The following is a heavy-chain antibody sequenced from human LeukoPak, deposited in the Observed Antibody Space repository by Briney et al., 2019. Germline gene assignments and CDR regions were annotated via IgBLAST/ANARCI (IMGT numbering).Heavy chain of an antibody. D-gene: IGHD5-18*01. V-gene: IGHV1-46*01. CDR2: VNPSGGST. CDR1: GYTFTSYY. Sequence: GASVKVSCKASGYTFTSYYMHWVRQAPGQGLEWMGIVNPSGGSTSYAQKFQGRVTMTRDTSTSTVYMELSSLRSEDTAVYYCAREAVFWAVYSPDLSAFDIWGQGTMVTVSS. J-gene: IGHJ3*02. CDR3: AREAVFWAVYSPDLSAFDI.